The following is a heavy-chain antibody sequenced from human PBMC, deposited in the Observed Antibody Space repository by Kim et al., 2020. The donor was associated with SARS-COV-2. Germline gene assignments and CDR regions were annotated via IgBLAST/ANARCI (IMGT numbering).Heavy chain of an antibody. CDR2: INHRGST. CDR3: AREIDYYYGMDV. Sequence: SETLSLTCAVYGGSFSGYYWSWIRQPPGKGLEWIGEINHRGSTNYNPSLKSRVTISVDTSKNQFSLKLSSVTAADTAVYYCAREIDYYYGMDVWGQGTTVTVSS. CDR1: GGSFSGYY. V-gene: IGHV4-34*01. J-gene: IGHJ6*02.